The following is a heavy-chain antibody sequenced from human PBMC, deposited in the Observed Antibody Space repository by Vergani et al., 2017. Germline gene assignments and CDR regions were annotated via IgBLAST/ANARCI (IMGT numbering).Heavy chain of an antibody. CDR1: GFPFSDCG. J-gene: IGHJ6*03. CDR2: ISYDGNKK. D-gene: IGHD1-1*01. V-gene: IGHV3-30*03. Sequence: VQLVESGGGLVKPGGSLRLSCSAAGFPFSDCGVHWVRQAPGKGLEWVSVISYDGNKKNYADSVKGRFTISRDNSKNTLYLEMNALRAEDTAVYYCARDFLTRVTTLDYYYMGVWGKGTTVTVSS. CDR3: ARDFLTRVTTLDYYYMGV.